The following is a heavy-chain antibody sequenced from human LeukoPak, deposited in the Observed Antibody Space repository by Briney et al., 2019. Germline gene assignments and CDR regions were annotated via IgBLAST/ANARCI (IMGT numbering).Heavy chain of an antibody. D-gene: IGHD2-2*01. CDR2: INHSGST. Sequence: SETLSLTCAVYSGSFSGYYWSWIRQPPGKGLEWIGEINHSGSTNYNPSLKSRVTISVDTSKNQFSLKLSSVTAADTAVYYCARSHSTSPDWFDPWGQGTLVTVSS. J-gene: IGHJ5*02. V-gene: IGHV4-34*01. CDR1: SGSFSGYY. CDR3: ARSHSTSPDWFDP.